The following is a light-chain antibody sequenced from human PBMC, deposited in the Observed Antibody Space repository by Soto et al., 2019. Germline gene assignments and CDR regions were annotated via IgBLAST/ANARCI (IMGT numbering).Light chain of an antibody. J-gene: IGKJ5*01. V-gene: IGKV1-39*01. CDR1: QTISSW. CDR2: GAS. Sequence: DIQMTQSPSTLSGSVGDRVTITCRASQTISSWLAWYQQKPGKAPNLLIYGASNLQSGVPSRFSGSGSGTEFTLTISSLRPEDFATYYCQQSYSSPVTFGQGTRLDIK. CDR3: QQSYSSPVT.